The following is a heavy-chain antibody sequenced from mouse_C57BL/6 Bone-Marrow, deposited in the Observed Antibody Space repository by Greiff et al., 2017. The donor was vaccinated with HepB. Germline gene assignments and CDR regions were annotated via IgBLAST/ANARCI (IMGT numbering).Heavy chain of an antibody. J-gene: IGHJ1*03. V-gene: IGHV5-6*02. CDR3: ARHDYGSSYWYFDV. D-gene: IGHD1-1*01. Sequence: DVMLVESGGDLVKPGGSLKLSCAASGFTFSSYGMSWVRQTPDKRLEWVATISSGGSYTYYPDSVKGRFTISRDNAKNTLYLQMSSLKSEDTAMYYCARHDYGSSYWYFDVWGTGTTVTVSS. CDR1: GFTFSSYG. CDR2: ISSGGSYT.